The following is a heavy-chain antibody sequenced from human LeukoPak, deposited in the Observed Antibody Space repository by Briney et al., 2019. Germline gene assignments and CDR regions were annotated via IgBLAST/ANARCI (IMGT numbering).Heavy chain of an antibody. CDR3: AKGSPPVD. J-gene: IGHJ4*02. Sequence: PGGSLRLSCAASGFTVSSNHMTWIRRAPGKGLEWVSYISTSSAFTNYADSVRGRFTTSRDNAKNSLYLQMNTLRPEDTAVYYCAKGSPPVDWGQGALVTVSS. V-gene: IGHV3-11*05. CDR2: ISTSSAFT. CDR1: GFTVSSNH.